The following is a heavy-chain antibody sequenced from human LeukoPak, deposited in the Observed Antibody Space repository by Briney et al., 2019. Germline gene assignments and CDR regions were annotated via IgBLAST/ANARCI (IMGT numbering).Heavy chain of an antibody. D-gene: IGHD2-2*01. Sequence: PSETLSLTCTVSGGSISSYYWSWIRQPAGKGLEWIGRIYTSGSTNYNPSLKSRVTMSVDTSKNQFSLKLSSVTAADTAVYYCARGDRYCSSTSCSYYFDYWGQGTLVTVSS. V-gene: IGHV4-4*07. CDR2: IYTSGST. CDR3: ARGDRYCSSTSCSYYFDY. CDR1: GGSISSYY. J-gene: IGHJ4*02.